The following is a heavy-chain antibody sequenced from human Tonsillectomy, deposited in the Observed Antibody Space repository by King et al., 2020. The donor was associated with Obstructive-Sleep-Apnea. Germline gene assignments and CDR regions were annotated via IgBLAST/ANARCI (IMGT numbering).Heavy chain of an antibody. D-gene: IGHD2-15*01. CDR2: IRFDGSIQ. J-gene: IGHJ4*02. V-gene: IGHV3-30*02. CDR3: AKVRDIVVVVAATNFDY. Sequence: QLVQSGGGVVQPGGSLRLSCAASGFTFSTYGLHWVRQAPGKGLEWVAFIRFDGSIQYYADSLKGRFTISRDNSRNTLYLQMNSLRTEDTAVYYCAKVRDIVVVVAATNFDYWGQGTLVTVSS. CDR1: GFTFSTYG.